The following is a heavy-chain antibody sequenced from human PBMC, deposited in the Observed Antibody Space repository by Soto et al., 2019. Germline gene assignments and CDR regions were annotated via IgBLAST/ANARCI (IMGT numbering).Heavy chain of an antibody. CDR1: GGSISSGGYY. V-gene: IGHV4-31*03. CDR2: IYYSGST. J-gene: IGHJ4*02. D-gene: IGHD6-13*01. Sequence: QVQLQESGPGLVKPSQTLSLTCTVSGGSISSGGYYWSWIRQHPGKGLEWIGYIYYSGSTYYNPSLKSRVTISVDTSKDQFSLKLSSVTAADTAVYYCARVGRSIAAAGTHFDYWGQGTLVTVSS. CDR3: ARVGRSIAAAGTHFDY.